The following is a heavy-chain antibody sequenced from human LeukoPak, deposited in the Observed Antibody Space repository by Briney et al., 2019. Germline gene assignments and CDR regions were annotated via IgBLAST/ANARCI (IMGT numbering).Heavy chain of an antibody. J-gene: IGHJ5*02. CDR1: GYTFTSYD. Sequence: ASVKVSCKASGYTFTSYDINWVRQATGQGLEWMGWMNPNSGNTGYAQKFQGRVTMTRNTSISTAYMELSSLRSEDTAVYYCVRGKSNRPILTGYHYNWFDPWGQGTLVTVSS. V-gene: IGHV1-8*01. CDR2: MNPNSGNT. CDR3: VRGKSNRPILTGYHYNWFDP. D-gene: IGHD3-9*01.